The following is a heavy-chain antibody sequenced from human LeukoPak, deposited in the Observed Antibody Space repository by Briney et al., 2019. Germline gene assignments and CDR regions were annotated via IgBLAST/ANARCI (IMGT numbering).Heavy chain of an antibody. CDR1: GGSFSGYY. V-gene: IGHV4-34*01. J-gene: IGHJ4*02. Sequence: SSETLSLTCAVYGGSFSGYYWSWIRQPPGRGMEWIGEINHSRNTNYNPSLKSRLTISVDTSNNQFSLKLSSETAADTAVYNCASDGVGVPSLVFDYWGQGTLVTVSA. D-gene: IGHD2-2*01. CDR2: INHSRNT. CDR3: ASDGVGVPSLVFDY.